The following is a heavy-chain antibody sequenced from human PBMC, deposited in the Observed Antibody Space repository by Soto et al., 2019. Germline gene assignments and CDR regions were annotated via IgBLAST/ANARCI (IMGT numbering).Heavy chain of an antibody. CDR2: SSSSSSYI. CDR1: GFTFISYS. V-gene: IGHV3-21*01. J-gene: IGHJ4*02. Sequence: CGSLRLSSADSGFTFISYSINFFRHSAVKGLEWVSSSSSSSSYISYADSVKGRVTISRDNAKKSLYLQMNSLRAEDTAVYYCASFDSSGYSFPYWGQGTLVT. D-gene: IGHD3-22*01. CDR3: ASFDSSGYSFPY.